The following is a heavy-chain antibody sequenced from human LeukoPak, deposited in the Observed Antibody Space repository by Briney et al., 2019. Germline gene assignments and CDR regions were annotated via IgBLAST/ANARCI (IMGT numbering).Heavy chain of an antibody. CDR2: IRYDGSNE. Sequence: GGSLRLSCTASGFTFGDYAMSWVRQAPGKGLEWVSFIRYDGSNEYYIDSVKGRFTLSRDNSKNTLYLQMNSLRAEDTAVYYCAKDSAVSGSYPYASDIWGQGTMVTVSS. CDR1: GFTFGDYA. V-gene: IGHV3-30*02. CDR3: AKDSAVSGSYPYASDI. D-gene: IGHD1-26*01. J-gene: IGHJ3*02.